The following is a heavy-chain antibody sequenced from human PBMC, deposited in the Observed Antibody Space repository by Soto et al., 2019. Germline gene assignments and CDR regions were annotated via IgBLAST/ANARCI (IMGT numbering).Heavy chain of an antibody. D-gene: IGHD1-7*01. CDR1: GFTFSDHY. Sequence: PGGSLRLSCAASGFTFSDHYMDWVRQAPGKGLEWVGRTRNKANSYTTEYAASVKGRFTISRDDSKNSLYLQMNSLKTEDTAVYYCAREVTGTTSGMDVWGQGTTVTVSS. CDR2: TRNKANSYTT. J-gene: IGHJ6*02. CDR3: AREVTGTTSGMDV. V-gene: IGHV3-72*01.